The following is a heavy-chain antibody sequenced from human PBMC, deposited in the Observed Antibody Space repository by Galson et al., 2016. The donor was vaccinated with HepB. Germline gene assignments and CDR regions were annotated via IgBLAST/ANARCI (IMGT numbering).Heavy chain of an antibody. V-gene: IGHV4-4*02. CDR1: GDSISSSNW. CDR2: ISHSGST. Sequence: SETLSLTCAVSGDSISSSNWWNWVRQPPGKGLEWIGEISHSGSTYYNPSLTSPVTISVDKSKNQFSLKLSSVTAADTAVYYCARGLAMIVVAPDAFDIWGQGIMVTVSS. CDR3: ARGLAMIVVAPDAFDI. J-gene: IGHJ3*02. D-gene: IGHD3-22*01.